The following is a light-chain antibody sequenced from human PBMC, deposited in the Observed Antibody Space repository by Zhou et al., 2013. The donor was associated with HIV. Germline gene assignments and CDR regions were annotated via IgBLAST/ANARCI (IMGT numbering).Light chain of an antibody. Sequence: DIQMTQSPSSLSASVGDRVTISCRASQSIDNYLNWYQQRPGKAPKLLIYTASSLQSGVPSRFSGSGSGTEFTLTISSLQPEDFATYYCQQAYSTHPITFGQGTQLEIK. V-gene: IGKV1-39*01. CDR1: QSIDNY. CDR2: TAS. CDR3: QQAYSTHPIT. J-gene: IGKJ5*01.